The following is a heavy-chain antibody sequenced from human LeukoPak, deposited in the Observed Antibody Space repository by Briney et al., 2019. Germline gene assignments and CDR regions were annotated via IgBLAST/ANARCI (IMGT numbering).Heavy chain of an antibody. CDR3: ARENRALGDF. CDR2: ISSASSII. D-gene: IGHD3-16*01. Sequence: GGSLRLSCAASGFSFNIYTMNWVRQAPGKGLEWVSYISSASSIIYYADSVKGRFTISRDNAKNSLYLQMNSLRDEDTAIYYCARENRALGDFWGRGTLVTVSS. V-gene: IGHV3-48*02. CDR1: GFSFNIYT. J-gene: IGHJ4*02.